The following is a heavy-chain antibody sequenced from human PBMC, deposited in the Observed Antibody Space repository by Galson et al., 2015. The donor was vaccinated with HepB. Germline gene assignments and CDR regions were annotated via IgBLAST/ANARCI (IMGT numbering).Heavy chain of an antibody. CDR2: IIPILGLA. CDR1: GGTFSSYT. V-gene: IGHV1-69*04. Sequence: SCKASGGTFSSYTFSWVRQAPGQGPEWMGRIIPILGLANYAQKFQGRVTITADNSTSTAYMELSSLRSEDTAVYYCARDPHYEILTGYNGGMDVWGQGTTVTVSS. CDR3: ARDPHYEILTGYNGGMDV. J-gene: IGHJ6*02. D-gene: IGHD3-9*01.